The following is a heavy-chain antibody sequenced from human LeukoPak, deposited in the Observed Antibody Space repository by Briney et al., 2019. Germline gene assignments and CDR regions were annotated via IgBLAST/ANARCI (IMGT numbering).Heavy chain of an antibody. CDR2: ISHDDSKK. V-gene: IGHV3-30*18. D-gene: IGHD3-16*01. CDR1: GISINYYG. J-gene: IGHJ4*02. Sequence: GGSLRLSCVASGISINYYGMNWVRQAPGKGLEWVAAISHDDSKKFYVDSVKGRFTISRDNSKNTLYLQINSLRAEDTAVYFCAKDRLGGPYFFHYWGQGTLVTVSS. CDR3: AKDRLGGPYFFHY.